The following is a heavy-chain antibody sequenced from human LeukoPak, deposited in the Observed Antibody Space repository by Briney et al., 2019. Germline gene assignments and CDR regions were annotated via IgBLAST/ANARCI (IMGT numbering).Heavy chain of an antibody. V-gene: IGHV3-23*01. D-gene: IGHD4-11*01. CDR1: GFTFRRYA. J-gene: IGHJ4*02. CDR3: ARSYSNYDATLFGTS. Sequence: GGSLRLTRAASGFTFRRYAMSRVRHATRKEQEWVSAISGSGGSTYYADSVKGRFTISRDNSKNSLYLQMNSLRAEDTAVYYCARSYSNYDATLFGTSWGQGTLVTVSS. CDR2: ISGSGGST.